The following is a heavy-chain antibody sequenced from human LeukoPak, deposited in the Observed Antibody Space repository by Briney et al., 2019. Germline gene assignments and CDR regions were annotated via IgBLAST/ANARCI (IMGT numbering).Heavy chain of an antibody. CDR3: ARTMIVVDQYYFDY. D-gene: IGHD3-22*01. Sequence: SETLSLTCTVSGGSISSYYWSWIRQPPGKGLEWIGYIYHSGSTYYNPSLKSRVTISVDRSKNQFSLKLSSVTAADTAVYYCARTMIVVDQYYFDYWGRGTLVTVSS. J-gene: IGHJ4*02. CDR2: IYHSGST. CDR1: GGSISSYY. V-gene: IGHV4-59*12.